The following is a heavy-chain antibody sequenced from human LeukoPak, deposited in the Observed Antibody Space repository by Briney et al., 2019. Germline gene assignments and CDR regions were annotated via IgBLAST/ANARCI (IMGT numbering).Heavy chain of an antibody. J-gene: IGHJ4*02. D-gene: IGHD3-22*01. CDR1: GYTFTSYH. Sequence: ASVKVSCKASGYTFTSYHLHWVRQAPGQGLEWMGIINPNRGSTSYAQKFQGRVTMTRDMSTSTVYMELSSLRSEDTAVYYCATGGHVRVYDSSAYYGHYWGQGTLVTVSS. CDR2: INPNRGST. V-gene: IGHV1-46*01. CDR3: ATGGHVRVYDSSAYYGHY.